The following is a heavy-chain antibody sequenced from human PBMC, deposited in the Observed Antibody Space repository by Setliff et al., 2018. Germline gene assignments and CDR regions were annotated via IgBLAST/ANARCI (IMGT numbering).Heavy chain of an antibody. CDR3: ARVGPLTDDAFDI. J-gene: IGHJ3*02. V-gene: IGHV5-51*01. Sequence: PGESLTISCKGSGYTFTNYWIAWVRQMPGKGLEYMGIIYPADSDTTYSPSFQGQVTISADKSINTAYLQWSSLKASDTAIYYCARVGPLTDDAFDIWGQGTMVTVSS. CDR2: IYPADSDT. D-gene: IGHD1-26*01. CDR1: GYTFTNYW.